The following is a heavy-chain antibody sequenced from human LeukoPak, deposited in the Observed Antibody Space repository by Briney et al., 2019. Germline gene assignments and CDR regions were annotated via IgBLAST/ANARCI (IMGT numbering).Heavy chain of an antibody. CDR1: GYPFSAHF. Sequence: ASVTVSCTASGYPFSAHFLNWVRPATGQGLEWMGNIDTTTGNPRYAQDFTGRFVFSLDTSVSTAYLQITSLKADDTAAYYCVRGTPTPGMDYWGQGTQVTVSS. CDR3: VRGTPTPGMDY. J-gene: IGHJ4*02. V-gene: IGHV7-4-1*02. CDR2: IDTTTGNP. D-gene: IGHD3-10*01.